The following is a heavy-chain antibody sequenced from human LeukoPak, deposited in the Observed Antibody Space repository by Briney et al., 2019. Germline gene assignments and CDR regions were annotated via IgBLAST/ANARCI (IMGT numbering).Heavy chain of an antibody. Sequence: SETLSLTCAVYGGSFSGYYWSWIRQPPGKGLEWIGEINHSGSTNYNPSLKSRVTISEDTSKNQFSLKLSSVTAADTAVYYCASLDLYYGSGSYYSWGQGTLVTVSS. J-gene: IGHJ4*02. D-gene: IGHD3-10*01. CDR3: ASLDLYYGSGSYYS. CDR1: GGSFSGYY. V-gene: IGHV4-34*01. CDR2: INHSGST.